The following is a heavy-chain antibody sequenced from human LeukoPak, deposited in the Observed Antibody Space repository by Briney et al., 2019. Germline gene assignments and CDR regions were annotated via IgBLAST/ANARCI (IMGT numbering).Heavy chain of an antibody. CDR2: IYYSGST. CDR1: GGSISSSSYY. Sequence: SETLSLTCTVSGGSISSSSYYWGWIRQPPGKGLEWIGSIYYSGSTYYNPSLKSRVTISVDTSKNQFSLKLSSVTAADTAVYYCARRGYSGYDYEYYFDYWGQGTLVTVSS. D-gene: IGHD5-12*01. V-gene: IGHV4-39*07. CDR3: ARRGYSGYDYEYYFDY. J-gene: IGHJ4*02.